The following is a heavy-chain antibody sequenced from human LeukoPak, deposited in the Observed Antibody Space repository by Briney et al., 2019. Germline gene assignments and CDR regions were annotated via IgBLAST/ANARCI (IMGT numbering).Heavy chain of an antibody. V-gene: IGHV3-30-3*01. CDR2: ISYDGSNK. Sequence: GRSLRLSCAASGFTFSSYAMHWVRQAPGKGLEWVAVISYDGSNKYYADSVKGRFTISRDNSKNTLYLQMNSLRTEDTAVYYCARDGGGYYYEGYYYYYGMDVWGQGTTVTVSS. D-gene: IGHD3-22*01. CDR3: ARDGGGYYYEGYYYYYGMDV. CDR1: GFTFSSYA. J-gene: IGHJ6*02.